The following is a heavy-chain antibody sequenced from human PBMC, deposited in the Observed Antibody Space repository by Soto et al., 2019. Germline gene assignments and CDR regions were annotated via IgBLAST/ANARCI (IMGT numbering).Heavy chain of an antibody. J-gene: IGHJ4*02. V-gene: IGHV3-30*18. Sequence: QEQLVESGGGVVQPGRSLRLSCAASGFTFTNYGMHWVRQAPGKGLEWVALISYDGSNKYYADSVKGRFTISRDNSKNTLYLQMNSLRAEDTAVYYCAKDEAVAGNGKIDYWGQGTLVTVSS. CDR1: GFTFTNYG. CDR3: AKDEAVAGNGKIDY. D-gene: IGHD6-13*01. CDR2: ISYDGSNK.